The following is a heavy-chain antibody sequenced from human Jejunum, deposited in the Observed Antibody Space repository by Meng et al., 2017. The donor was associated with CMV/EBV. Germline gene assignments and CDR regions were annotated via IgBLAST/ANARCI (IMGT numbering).Heavy chain of an antibody. CDR1: YTLTSYG. Sequence: YTLTSYGVGWVRPMPGKGLEWMGIIYPAESDTRYSPSFQGQVTFSVDKSLDTAYLEWSRLKALDTAMYFFAKDRFEYQLLCFFDFLGQGTLVTVSS. D-gene: IGHD2-2*01. CDR3: AKDRFEYQLLCFFDF. CDR2: IYPAESDT. J-gene: IGHJ4*02. V-gene: IGHV5-51*01.